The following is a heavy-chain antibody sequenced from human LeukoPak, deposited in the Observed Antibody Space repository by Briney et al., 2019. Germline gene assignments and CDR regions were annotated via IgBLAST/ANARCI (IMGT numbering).Heavy chain of an antibody. Sequence: GGSLRLSCAASGFTFSSYGMHWVRQAPGKELEWVSAISGSGGSTYYADSVKGRFTISRDNSKNTLYLQMNSLRAEDTAVYYCAKFSSGWYFDYWGQGTLVTVSS. D-gene: IGHD6-19*01. J-gene: IGHJ4*02. CDR1: GFTFSSYG. CDR2: ISGSGGST. CDR3: AKFSSGWYFDY. V-gene: IGHV3-23*01.